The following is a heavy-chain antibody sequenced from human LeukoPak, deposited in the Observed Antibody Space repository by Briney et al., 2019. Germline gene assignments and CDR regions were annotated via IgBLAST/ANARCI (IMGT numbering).Heavy chain of an antibody. J-gene: IGHJ4*02. CDR1: GFTFSSYE. D-gene: IGHD6-19*01. CDR2: ISSSGSTI. Sequence: GGSLRLSCAASGFTFSSYEMNWVRQVPGKGLEWISYISSSGSTIYFADSVKGRFTISRDNSKNTLYLQMSSLRAEDTAVYYCAKVSGYTSGWYVDFDCWGQGSLVTVSS. V-gene: IGHV3-48*03. CDR3: AKVSGYTSGWYVDFDC.